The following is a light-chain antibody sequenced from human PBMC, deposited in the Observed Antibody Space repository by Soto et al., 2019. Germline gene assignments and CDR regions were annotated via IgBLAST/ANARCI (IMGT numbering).Light chain of an antibody. Sequence: DIQMTQSPSSLSASVGDRDTITCRASQSISSYLNWYQQKPGKAPKLLIYAASSLHSGVPSRFSGSGSGTDFTLTISSLQPEDFATYYCQQSYSTPYTFGQGTKLEIK. CDR1: QSISSY. CDR3: QQSYSTPYT. V-gene: IGKV1-39*01. J-gene: IGKJ2*01. CDR2: AAS.